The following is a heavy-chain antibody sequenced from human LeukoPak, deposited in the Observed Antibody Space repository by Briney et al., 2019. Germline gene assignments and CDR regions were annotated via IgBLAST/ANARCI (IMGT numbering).Heavy chain of an antibody. Sequence: GASVKVSCKASGYTFTGYYMHWVRQAPGQGLEWMGWINPNSGGTNYAQKFQGWVTMTRDTSISTAYMELSRLRSDDTAVYYCARDQAYYYDSSGYYYSSWFDPWGQGTLVTVSS. D-gene: IGHD3-22*01. CDR1: GYTFTGYY. V-gene: IGHV1-2*04. J-gene: IGHJ5*02. CDR3: ARDQAYYYDSSGYYYSSWFDP. CDR2: INPNSGGT.